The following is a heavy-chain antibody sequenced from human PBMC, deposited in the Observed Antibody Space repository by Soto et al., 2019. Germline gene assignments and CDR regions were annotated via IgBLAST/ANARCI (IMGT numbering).Heavy chain of an antibody. V-gene: IGHV4-61*01. CDR2: ISNSGST. D-gene: IGHD4-4*01. Sequence: SETLSLTCTVSGGSVSSGSYYWSWIRQPPGKGLEWIGYISNSGSTKYHPSLKSRVAISVDTSKNQFPLKLSSVTAADTAVYYCARDGYSNFDYWGQGTLVTVSS. CDR3: ARDGYSNFDY. CDR1: GGSVSSGSYY. J-gene: IGHJ4*02.